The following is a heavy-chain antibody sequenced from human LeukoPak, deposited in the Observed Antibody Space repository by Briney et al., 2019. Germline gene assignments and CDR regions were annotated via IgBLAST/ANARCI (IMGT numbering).Heavy chain of an antibody. CDR2: IWYDGSNK. D-gene: IGHD1-26*01. J-gene: IGHJ4*02. Sequence: GRSLRLSCAASGFTFSSYGMHWVRQAPGKGLEWVAVIWYDGSNKYYADSVKGRFTISRDNSKNTLYLQMNSLKTEDTAAYYCTRVGGELLHYWGQGTLVTVSS. V-gene: IGHV3-33*01. CDR1: GFTFSSYG. CDR3: TRVGGELLHY.